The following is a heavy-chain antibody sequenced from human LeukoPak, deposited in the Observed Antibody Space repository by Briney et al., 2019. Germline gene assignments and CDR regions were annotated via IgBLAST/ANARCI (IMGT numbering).Heavy chain of an antibody. V-gene: IGHV4-59*11. J-gene: IGHJ4*02. CDR1: GSSISSHS. Sequence: SETLSLTCTVSGSSISSHSWGWVRQPPGKGLEWIGYDSNNGNINYNPALKSRVTISVDTPKRQFSLKLSSVTAADTAIYYCARDNWGSLDYWGQGTLVTVSS. CDR2: DSNNGNI. D-gene: IGHD7-27*01. CDR3: ARDNWGSLDY.